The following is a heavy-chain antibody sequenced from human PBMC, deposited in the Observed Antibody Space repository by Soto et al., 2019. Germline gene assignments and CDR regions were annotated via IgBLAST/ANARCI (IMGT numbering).Heavy chain of an antibody. CDR2: IYHSGST. CDR1: GGSISSGSYS. CDR3: ARVNYGNYYYYYGMDV. Sequence: PSETLSLTCTVSGGSISSGSYSWGWIRQPPGKGLEWIGYIYHSGSTYYNPSLKSRVTISIDRSKNQFSLKLSSVTAADTAVYYCARVNYGNYYYYYGMDVWGQGTTVTVSS. D-gene: IGHD4-17*01. V-gene: IGHV4-30-2*01. J-gene: IGHJ6*02.